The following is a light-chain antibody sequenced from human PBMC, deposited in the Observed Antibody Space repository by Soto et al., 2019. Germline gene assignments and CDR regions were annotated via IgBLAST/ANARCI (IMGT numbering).Light chain of an antibody. CDR3: QQYNSALLT. CDR1: QGISNY. CDR2: AAS. V-gene: IGKV1-27*01. Sequence: DIPTTQSLASVSASVGDRVTITCRASQGISNYLAWYQQKPGKVPKLLIYAASTLQSGVPSRFSGSGSGTDFTLTISSLQPEDVATYYCQQYNSALLTFGRGTKVDIK. J-gene: IGKJ4*01.